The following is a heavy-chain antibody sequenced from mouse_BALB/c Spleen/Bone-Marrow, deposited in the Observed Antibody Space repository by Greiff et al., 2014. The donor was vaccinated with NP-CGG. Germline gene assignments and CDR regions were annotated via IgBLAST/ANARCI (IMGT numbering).Heavy chain of an antibody. CDR2: IFPGNVNT. J-gene: IGHJ3*01. D-gene: IGHD2-4*01. CDR1: GYTFTSYY. V-gene: IGHV1S56*01. CDR3: ARDDYAY. Sequence: VQLQQSGPGLVKPGAPVRISCKASGYTFTSYYIHWVKQRPGQGLEWIGWIFPGNVNTKYSENFKGKATLTADISSSTAYMQLSSLTSEDSAVYFCARDDYAYWGQGTLVTVSA.